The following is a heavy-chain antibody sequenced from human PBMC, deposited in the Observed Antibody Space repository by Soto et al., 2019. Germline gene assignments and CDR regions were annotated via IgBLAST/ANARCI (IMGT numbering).Heavy chain of an antibody. J-gene: IGHJ4*02. Sequence: PGGSLGLSCAASGFTFSSYAMHWVRQAPGKGLEWVAVISYDGSNKYYADSVKGRFTISRDNSKNTLYLQMNSLRAEETAVYYCERVSTWYSSSWPIYFDYWGQGTLVTVSS. CDR2: ISYDGSNK. V-gene: IGHV3-30-3*01. CDR3: ERVSTWYSSSWPIYFDY. CDR1: GFTFSSYA. D-gene: IGHD6-13*01.